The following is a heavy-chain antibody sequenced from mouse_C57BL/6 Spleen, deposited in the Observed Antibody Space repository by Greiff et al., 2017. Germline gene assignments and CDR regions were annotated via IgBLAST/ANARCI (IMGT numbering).Heavy chain of an antibody. CDR1: GYTFTSYW. CDR3: ARGDDYDVGHYAMDY. J-gene: IGHJ4*01. Sequence: QVQLKQPGAELVKPGASVKLSCKASGYTFTSYWMHWVKQRPGQGLEWIGMIHPNSGSTNYNEKFKSKAILTVDKSSSTAYMQLSSLTSEDSAVYYCARGDDYDVGHYAMDYWGQGTSVTVSS. CDR2: IHPNSGST. D-gene: IGHD2-4*01. V-gene: IGHV1-64*01.